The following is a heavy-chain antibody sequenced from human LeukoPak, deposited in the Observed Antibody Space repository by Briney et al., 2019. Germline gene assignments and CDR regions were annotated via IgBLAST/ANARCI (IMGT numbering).Heavy chain of an antibody. Sequence: SETLSLTCTISGGSISSYYWSWIRQPAGKGLEWIGRIYTSGSTNYNPSLKSRVTMSVDTSKNQFSLKLSSVTAADTAVYYCARDAWDSSGWYSAYWGQGTLVTVSS. CDR2: IYTSGST. CDR3: ARDAWDSSGWYSAY. CDR1: GGSISSYY. D-gene: IGHD6-19*01. J-gene: IGHJ4*02. V-gene: IGHV4-4*07.